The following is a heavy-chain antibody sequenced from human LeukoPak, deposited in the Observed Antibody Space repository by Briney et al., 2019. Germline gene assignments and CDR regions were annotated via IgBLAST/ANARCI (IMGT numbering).Heavy chain of an antibody. D-gene: IGHD6-19*01. CDR1: GGSFSGYY. J-gene: IGHJ4*02. Sequence: SQTLSLTCAVYGGSFSGYYRSWIRQPPGKGLEWIGEINHSGSTNYNPSLKSRVTISVDTSKNQFSLKLSSVTAADTAVYYCARWGSGWSYFDYWGQGTLVTVSS. V-gene: IGHV4-34*01. CDR2: INHSGST. CDR3: ARWGSGWSYFDY.